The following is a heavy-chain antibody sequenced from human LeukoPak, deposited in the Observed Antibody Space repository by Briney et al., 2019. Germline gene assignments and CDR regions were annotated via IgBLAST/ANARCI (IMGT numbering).Heavy chain of an antibody. V-gene: IGHV4-34*01. D-gene: IGHD3-10*01. CDR3: ARWDYYGSGSSRRYYYYMDV. Sequence: SETLSLTCAVYGGSFSGYYWSWIRQPPGKGLEWMGEINHSGSTNYNPSLKSRVTISVDTSKNQFSLKLSSVPAADTAVYYCARWDYYGSGSSRRYYYYMDVWGKGTTVTVSS. J-gene: IGHJ6*03. CDR2: INHSGST. CDR1: GGSFSGYY.